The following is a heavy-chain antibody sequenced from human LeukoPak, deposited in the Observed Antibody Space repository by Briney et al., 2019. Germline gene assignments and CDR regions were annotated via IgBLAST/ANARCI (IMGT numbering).Heavy chain of an antibody. D-gene: IGHD3-9*01. V-gene: IGHV1-8*01. CDR2: MNPNSGNT. J-gene: IGHJ4*02. Sequence: AASVKVSCKASGYTFTSYDINWMRQAPGQGLEWVGWMNPNSGNTGHAQTFQGKLTMTRNTSIKTAYMELSSLRSEDTAVYYCARRFYDNLTGHTWYDYWGQGTLVTVSS. CDR3: ARRFYDNLTGHTWYDY. CDR1: GYTFTSYD.